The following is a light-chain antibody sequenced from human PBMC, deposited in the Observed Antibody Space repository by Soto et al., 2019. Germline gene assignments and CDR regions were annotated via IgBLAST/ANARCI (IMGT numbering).Light chain of an antibody. Sequence: DIQLTQSPSFLSASVGDRVTITCRASQGISSYLAWYQQKPGKAPKLLIYAASTLQSGVPLRFSGSGSGTEFTLTISSLQPEDFATYYCQQLNSHKLTFGGGTKVEIK. V-gene: IGKV1-9*01. CDR2: AAS. J-gene: IGKJ4*01. CDR1: QGISSY. CDR3: QQLNSHKLT.